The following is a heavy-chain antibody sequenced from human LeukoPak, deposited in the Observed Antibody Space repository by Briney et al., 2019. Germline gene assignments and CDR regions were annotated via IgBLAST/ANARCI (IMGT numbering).Heavy chain of an antibody. J-gene: IGHJ4*02. D-gene: IGHD2/OR15-2a*01. CDR1: GGSISAYD. CDR3: AGATSTSMGFRYFDY. CDR2: VYYTGST. V-gene: IGHV4-59*01. Sequence: LETLSLTCSVSGGSISAYDWNWIRQPPGKGLEWIGYVYYTGSTTYNPSLKSRVTISLDTSKKQFSLRLSSVTAADTAVYYCAGATSTSMGFRYFDYWGQGTLVTVSS.